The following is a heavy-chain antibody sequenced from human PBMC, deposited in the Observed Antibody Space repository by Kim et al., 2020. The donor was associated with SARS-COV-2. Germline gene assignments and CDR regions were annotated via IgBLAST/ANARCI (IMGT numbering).Heavy chain of an antibody. D-gene: IGHD3-9*01. CDR2: ISYDGSNK. Sequence: GGSLRLSCAASGFTFSSYGMHWVRQAPGKGLEWVAVISYDGSNKYYADSVKGRFTISRDNSKNTLYLQMNSLRAEDTAVYYCASRYYDILTGPIDYWGQGTLVTVSS. CDR1: GFTFSSYG. CDR3: ASRYYDILTGPIDY. V-gene: IGHV3-30*03. J-gene: IGHJ4*02.